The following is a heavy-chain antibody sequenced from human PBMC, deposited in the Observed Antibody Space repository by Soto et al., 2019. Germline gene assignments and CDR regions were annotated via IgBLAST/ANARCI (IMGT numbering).Heavy chain of an antibody. J-gene: IGHJ5*02. V-gene: IGHV1-18*01. CDR2: ISLYSDGT. CDR3: ARVVPGAEAWFGP. D-gene: IGHD2-2*01. CDR1: GYTFTNYG. Sequence: VQLEQSGAEVKGPGASVKVSCKASGYTFTNYGITWVRQAPGQPLEWLGWISLYSDGTNYAQKFQGRVSMTTDTSTTTAYMELRSLRSDDTAVYYCARVVPGAEAWFGPWGQGTLVTVSS.